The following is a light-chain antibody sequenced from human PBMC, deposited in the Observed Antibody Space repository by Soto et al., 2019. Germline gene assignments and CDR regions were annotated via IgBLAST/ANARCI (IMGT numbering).Light chain of an antibody. CDR3: VQAQQSPFT. V-gene: IGKV2-28*01. CDR2: LGS. J-gene: IGKJ3*01. Sequence: DIVMTQSPLSLPVTPGETASISYRSSQSLLHSNGYNYLDWYLQKPGQSPQLLIYLGSNRASGVPDRFSGSGSGTDFTLKISRVEAEDVGVYYYVQAQQSPFTFGPGTKVDIK. CDR1: QSLLHSNGYNY.